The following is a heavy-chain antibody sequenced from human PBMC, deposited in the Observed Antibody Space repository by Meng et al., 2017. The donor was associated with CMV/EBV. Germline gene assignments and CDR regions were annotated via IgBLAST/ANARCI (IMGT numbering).Heavy chain of an antibody. Sequence: LTCIVSGGSMSGHHWGWIRQPAGKGLEWLGRITTSGGTDYNPSLKSRVTVSIDTSKNQFSLILSSVTAADTAVYYCARESSGFPLDYWGQGTLVTAPQ. J-gene: IGHJ4*02. CDR1: GGSMSGHH. V-gene: IGHV4-4*07. D-gene: IGHD3-22*01. CDR3: ARESSGFPLDY. CDR2: ITTSGGT.